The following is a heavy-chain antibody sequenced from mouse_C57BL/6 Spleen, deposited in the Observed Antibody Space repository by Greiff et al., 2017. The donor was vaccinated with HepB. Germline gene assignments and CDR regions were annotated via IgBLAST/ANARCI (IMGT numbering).Heavy chain of an antibody. Sequence: VQLQQSGAELVKPGASVKLSCTASGFNITDYYMHWVKQRPEQGLEWIGRIDPEDGETNYAPKFQGKATITADTSSNTAYMQLSSLTSEDTAVYYGASWWGLRLFAYWGQGTLVTASA. CDR3: ASWWGLRLFAY. V-gene: IGHV14-2*01. CDR1: GFNITDYY. CDR2: IDPEDGET. J-gene: IGHJ3*01. D-gene: IGHD2-4*01.